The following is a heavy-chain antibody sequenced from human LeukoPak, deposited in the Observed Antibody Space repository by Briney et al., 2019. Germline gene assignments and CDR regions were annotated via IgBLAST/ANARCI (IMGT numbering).Heavy chain of an antibody. D-gene: IGHD3-10*01. J-gene: IGHJ4*02. Sequence: GASVKVSCKVSGYTLTELSMHGVRQAPGKGLEWMGGFDPEDGETIYAQKFQGRVTMTEDTSTDTAYMELSSLRSEDTAVYYCATGASSYGSGSYYDLTYWGQGTLVTVSS. V-gene: IGHV1-24*01. CDR2: FDPEDGET. CDR1: GYTLTELS. CDR3: ATGASSYGSGSYYDLTY.